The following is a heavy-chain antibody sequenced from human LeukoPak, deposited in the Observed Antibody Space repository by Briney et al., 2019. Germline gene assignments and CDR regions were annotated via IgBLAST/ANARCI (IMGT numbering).Heavy chain of an antibody. D-gene: IGHD6-13*01. CDR1: GGSISSYY. CDR2: ISYSGST. Sequence: SETLSLTCTVSGGSISSYYWSWIRQPPGKGLEWIGYISYSGSTNHNPSLRSRVTMSVDTSKNQFSLKLSSVTAADTAVYYCARTYGGSGLGYFDLWGRGTLVTVSS. CDR3: ARTYGGSGLGYFDL. V-gene: IGHV4-59*08. J-gene: IGHJ2*01.